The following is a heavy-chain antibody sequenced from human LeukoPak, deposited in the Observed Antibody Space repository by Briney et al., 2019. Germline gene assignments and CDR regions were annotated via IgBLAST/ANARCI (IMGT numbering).Heavy chain of an antibody. D-gene: IGHD5-12*01. V-gene: IGHV4-4*07. Sequence: SETLSLTCTVSGGSISSYYWSWIRQPAGKGLEWIGRIYTSGSTNYNPSLKSRVTISVDTSKNQFSLKLSSVTAADTAVYYCARLKGYSGYSYYFDYWGQGTLVTVSS. CDR3: ARLKGYSGYSYYFDY. CDR2: IYTSGST. CDR1: GGSISSYY. J-gene: IGHJ4*02.